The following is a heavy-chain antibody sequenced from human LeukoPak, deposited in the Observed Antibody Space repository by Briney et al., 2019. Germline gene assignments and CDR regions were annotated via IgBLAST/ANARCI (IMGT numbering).Heavy chain of an antibody. CDR2: ISGSGGGT. J-gene: IGHJ4*02. D-gene: IGHD4-23*01. CDR3: AKDPIYGGNPLSV. Sequence: GGSLRLSCAAPGFTFSSSAMSWVRPAPGKGREWGSAISGSGGGTYYADSVKGWFTISRDNSKNTLYLQMNSLRAEDTAVYYCAKDPIYGGNPLSVWGQGTLVTVSS. CDR1: GFTFSSSA. V-gene: IGHV3-23*01.